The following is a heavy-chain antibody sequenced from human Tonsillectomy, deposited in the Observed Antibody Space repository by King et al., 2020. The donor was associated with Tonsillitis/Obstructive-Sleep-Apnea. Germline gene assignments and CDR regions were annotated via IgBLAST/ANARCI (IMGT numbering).Heavy chain of an antibody. D-gene: IGHD3-10*01. Sequence: AQLVQSGAEVKKPGASVKVSCKASGYTFTSYAMHWVRQAPGQRLEWMGWINAGNGNTKYSQKFQGRVTITRDTSASTAYMELSSLRSEDTAGYYCARTRVKGGYYGSGLPGLDAFDIWGQGTMVTVSS. J-gene: IGHJ3*02. CDR1: GYTFTSYA. CDR3: ARTRVKGGYYGSGLPGLDAFDI. V-gene: IGHV1-3*01. CDR2: INAGNGNT.